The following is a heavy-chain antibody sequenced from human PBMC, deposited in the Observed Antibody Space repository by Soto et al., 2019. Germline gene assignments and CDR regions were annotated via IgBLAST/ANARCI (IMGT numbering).Heavy chain of an antibody. V-gene: IGHV3-15*01. CDR1: GFTFSNAW. Sequence: XEALSLSCAAPGFTFSNAWMSWVRQAPGKGLEWVGRIKSKTDGWTTDYAAPVKGRFTISRDDSKNTLYLQMNSLKTEDTAVYYCTTDCSGGSCYYFHYYYGMDVWGQGTTVTVAS. J-gene: IGHJ6*02. CDR3: TTDCSGGSCYYFHYYYGMDV. D-gene: IGHD2-15*01. CDR2: IKSKTDGWTT.